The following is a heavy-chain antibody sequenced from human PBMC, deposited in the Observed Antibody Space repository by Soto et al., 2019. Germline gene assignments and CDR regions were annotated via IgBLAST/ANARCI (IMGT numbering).Heavy chain of an antibody. CDR3: AGEPTIIHDAFDI. CDR2: IIPILGIA. Sequence: QVQLVQSGAEVKKPGSSVKVSCKASGGTFSSYTISWVRQAPGQGLEWMGRIIPILGIANYAQKFQGRVTITADKSTSTAYMELSSLRSEDTAVYYCAGEPTIIHDAFDIWGQGTKVTVSS. J-gene: IGHJ3*02. CDR1: GGTFSSYT. D-gene: IGHD5-12*01. V-gene: IGHV1-69*08.